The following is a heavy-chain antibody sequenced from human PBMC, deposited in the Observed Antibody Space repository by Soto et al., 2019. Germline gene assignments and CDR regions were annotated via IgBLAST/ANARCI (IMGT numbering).Heavy chain of an antibody. CDR2: IVVGSGNT. Sequence: SVKVSCKAPGDTFTSYYFHWVRQAPGQRLEWIGWIVVGSGNTNYAQKFQERVTITRDMSTSTAYMELSSLRSEDTAVYYCAVHKRWPHHYYYGMDVWGQGTTVTVSS. J-gene: IGHJ6*02. CDR1: GDTFTSYY. CDR3: AVHKRWPHHYYYGMDV. V-gene: IGHV1-58*01.